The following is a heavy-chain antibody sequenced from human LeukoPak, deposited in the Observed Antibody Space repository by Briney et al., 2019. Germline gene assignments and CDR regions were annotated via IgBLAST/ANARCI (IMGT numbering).Heavy chain of an antibody. CDR2: IYYSGST. D-gene: IGHD6-19*01. V-gene: IGHV4-39*01. CDR3: ARNSSGGWFDP. Sequence: SETLSLTCTVSGGSISSSSYYWGWLRQPPGKGLEWIGSIYYSGSTSYNPSLKSRVTISVDTSKNQFSLKLSSVTAADTAVYYCARNSSGGWFDPWGQGTLVTVSS. J-gene: IGHJ5*02. CDR1: GGSISSSSYY.